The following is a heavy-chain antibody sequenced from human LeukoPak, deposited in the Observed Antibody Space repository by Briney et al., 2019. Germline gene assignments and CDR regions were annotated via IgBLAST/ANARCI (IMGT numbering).Heavy chain of an antibody. D-gene: IGHD3-10*01. Sequence: ASVKVSCKASGYTFTGHYMHWVRQAPGQGLGWMGRINLNNGATTYAQKFQGRVTMTRDTSISTAYMELTRLRSDDTAVYFCARDRVGDGFTEYYFDYWGQGTLVTVSS. CDR1: GYTFTGHY. V-gene: IGHV1-2*06. CDR2: INLNNGAT. J-gene: IGHJ4*02. CDR3: ARDRVGDGFTEYYFDY.